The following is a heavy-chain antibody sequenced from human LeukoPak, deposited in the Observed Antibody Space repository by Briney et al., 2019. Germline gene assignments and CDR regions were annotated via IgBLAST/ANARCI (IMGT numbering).Heavy chain of an antibody. CDR2: ISSSSSYI. D-gene: IGHD3-10*01. CDR1: GFTFSSYS. Sequence: GGSLRLSCAASGFTFSSYSMNWVRQAPGKGLEWVSSISSSSSYIYYADSVKGRFTISRDNAKNSLYLQMNSLRAEDTAVYYCARDIAGYYGSGRSNWFDPWGQGTLVTVSS. J-gene: IGHJ5*02. CDR3: ARDIAGYYGSGRSNWFDP. V-gene: IGHV3-21*04.